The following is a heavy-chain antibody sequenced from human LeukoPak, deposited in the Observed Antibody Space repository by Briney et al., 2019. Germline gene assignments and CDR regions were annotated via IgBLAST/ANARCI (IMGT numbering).Heavy chain of an antibody. CDR2: ISDSGTTK. V-gene: IGHV3-48*01. Sequence: GGSLRLSCAASGFTLSSYSMNWVRQAPGKGLEWVSYISDSGTTKYYADSVKGRFTISRDNSKNTLYLQMNSLRAEDTAVYYCARAERSGDFWSGSIRWYFDYWGQGTLVTVPS. J-gene: IGHJ4*02. D-gene: IGHD3-3*01. CDR3: ARAERSGDFWSGSIRWYFDY. CDR1: GFTLSSYS.